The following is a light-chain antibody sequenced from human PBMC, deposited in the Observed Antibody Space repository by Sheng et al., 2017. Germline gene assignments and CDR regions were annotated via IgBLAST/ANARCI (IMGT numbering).Light chain of an antibody. CDR1: QGVRRS. CDR3: QQRSAWPPWT. CDR2: DAS. J-gene: IGKJ1*01. Sequence: EIVMTQSPATLSLSPGESATLSCRASQGVRRSLAWYQQKPGQAPRLLIYDASNRATGVPDRFSGSGSGTDFTLTISSLEPEDLAVYYCQQRSAWPPWTFGQGTKVVIK. V-gene: IGKV3-11*01.